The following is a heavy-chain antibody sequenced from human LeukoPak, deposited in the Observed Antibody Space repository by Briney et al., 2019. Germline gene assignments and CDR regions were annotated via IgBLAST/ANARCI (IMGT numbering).Heavy chain of an antibody. Sequence: LEWVSYISSSGSTIYYADSMKGRFTISRDNAKNSLYLQMNSLRVEDTAVYYCARDSVKRGDYWGQGTLVTVSS. D-gene: IGHD5/OR15-5a*01. V-gene: IGHV3-11*01. J-gene: IGHJ4*02. CDR2: ISSSGSTI. CDR3: ARDSVKRGDY.